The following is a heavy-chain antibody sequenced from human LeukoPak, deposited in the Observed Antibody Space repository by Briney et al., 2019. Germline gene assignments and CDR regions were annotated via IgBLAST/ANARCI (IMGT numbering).Heavy chain of an antibody. V-gene: IGHV4-34*01. Sequence: PSETLSLTCAVYGGSFSGYYWSWIRQPPGKGLEWIGEINHSGSTNYNPSLKSRVTISVDTSKNQFSLKLSSVTAADTAVYYCARHGIGAAAGYYFDYWGQGTLVTVSS. CDR1: GGSFSGYY. D-gene: IGHD6-13*01. CDR3: ARHGIGAAAGYYFDY. CDR2: INHSGST. J-gene: IGHJ4*02.